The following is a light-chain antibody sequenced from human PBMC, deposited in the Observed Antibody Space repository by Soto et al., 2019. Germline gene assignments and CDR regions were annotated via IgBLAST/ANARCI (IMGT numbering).Light chain of an antibody. Sequence: QLVLTQSPSASASLGASVKLTCTLSSGHGTYAIAWHQQQPEKGPRYLMKLNSDGSHSKGDGIPDRFSGSSSGAERYLTISSLQSEDEADYYCQTWGTGIQVIFGGGTKLTVL. CDR2: LNSDGSH. CDR3: QTWGTGIQVI. CDR1: SGHGTYA. V-gene: IGLV4-69*01. J-gene: IGLJ2*01.